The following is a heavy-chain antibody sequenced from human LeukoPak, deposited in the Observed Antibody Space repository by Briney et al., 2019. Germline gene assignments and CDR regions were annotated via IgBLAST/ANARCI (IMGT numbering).Heavy chain of an antibody. CDR3: AKDPPAGYCTNGVCHDY. J-gene: IGHJ4*02. Sequence: GGSLRLSCAASGFTFSSYSMNWVRQAPGKGLEWVSSISSSSSYIYYADSVKGRFTISRDNSKNTLYLQMNSLRAEDTAVYYCAKDPPAGYCTNGVCHDYWGQGTLVTVSS. CDR2: ISSSSSYI. CDR1: GFTFSSYS. D-gene: IGHD2-8*01. V-gene: IGHV3-21*04.